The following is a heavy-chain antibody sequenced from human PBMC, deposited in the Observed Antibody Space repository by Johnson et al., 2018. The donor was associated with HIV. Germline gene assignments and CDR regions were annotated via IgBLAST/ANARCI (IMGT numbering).Heavy chain of an antibody. V-gene: IGHV3-74*01. J-gene: IGHJ3*01. CDR1: GFTFSSYW. Sequence: EQLVESGGGLVKPGGSLRLSCAASGFTFSSYWMHWVRQAPGKGLVWVSRINGDGSSTTYADSVKGRFTISRDNAKNSLYLQMNSLRAEDTAVYYCARDGGAYCGGDCFSDAFDLWGQGTMVTVSS. D-gene: IGHD2-21*02. CDR2: INGDGSST. CDR3: ARDGGAYCGGDCFSDAFDL.